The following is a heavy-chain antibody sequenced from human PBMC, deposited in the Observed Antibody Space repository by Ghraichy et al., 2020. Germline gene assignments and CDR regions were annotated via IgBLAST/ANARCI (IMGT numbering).Heavy chain of an antibody. D-gene: IGHD6-13*01. CDR2: IYHSGST. CDR3: ARVSIAAAGPADY. Sequence: YAVSGGSISSSNWWSWVRQPPGKGLEWIGEIYHSGSTNYNPSLKSRVTISVDKSKNQFSLKLSSVTAADTAVYYCARVSIAAAGPADYWGQGTLVTVSS. J-gene: IGHJ4*02. V-gene: IGHV4-4*02. CDR1: GGSISSSNW.